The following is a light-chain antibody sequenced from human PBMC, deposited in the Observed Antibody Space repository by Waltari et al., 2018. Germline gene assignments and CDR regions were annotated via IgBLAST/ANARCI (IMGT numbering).Light chain of an antibody. J-gene: IGLJ2*01. Sequence: QSVLTQPPSASWTPGQRVTISCSGGSSNIGTYGLHWYPPLPGTAPKLLISGHDQRPSGVPDRFSASKSGTSASLAISGLQFEDEAEYYCATWDNSLDAVVFGGGTKLTVL. CDR1: SSNIGTYG. CDR3: ATWDNSLDAVV. V-gene: IGLV1-44*01. CDR2: GHD.